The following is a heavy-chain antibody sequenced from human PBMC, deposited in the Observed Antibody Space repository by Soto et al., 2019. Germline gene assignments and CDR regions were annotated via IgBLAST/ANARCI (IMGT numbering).Heavy chain of an antibody. CDR1: GGSFSGYY. V-gene: IGHV4-34*01. D-gene: IGHD2-2*01. J-gene: IGHJ6*03. Sequence: PSETLSLTRAVYGGSFSGYYWSWIRKPPGKGLEWIGEINHSGSTNYNPSLKSRVTISVDTSKNQFSLKLSSVTAADTAVYYCARGLPYAPYYYYMDVWGKGTTVTVSS. CDR3: ARGLPYAPYYYYMDV. CDR2: INHSGST.